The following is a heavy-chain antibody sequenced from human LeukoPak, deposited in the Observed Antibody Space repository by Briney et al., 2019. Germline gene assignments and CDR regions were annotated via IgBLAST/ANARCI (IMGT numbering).Heavy chain of an antibody. J-gene: IGHJ4*02. D-gene: IGHD1-26*01. CDR2: INPNSGDT. Sequence: ASVKVSCKGSGYIFTAYYMHWVRQAPGQGLEWMGWINPNSGDTNYVQKFQGRVIMTRDTSISTAYMELSRLRSDDTAVYYCASIVGARTSGFDYWGQGTLVTVSS. CDR1: GYIFTAYY. V-gene: IGHV1-2*02. CDR3: ASIVGARTSGFDY.